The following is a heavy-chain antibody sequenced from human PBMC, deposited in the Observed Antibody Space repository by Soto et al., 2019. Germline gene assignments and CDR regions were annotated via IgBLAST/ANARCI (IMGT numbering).Heavy chain of an antibody. CDR3: ARHPSDFWFDP. J-gene: IGHJ5*02. D-gene: IGHD2-21*02. CDR2: IYYSGST. Sequence: SKNLAIARSLSPDCIVSTSYFYGWFRPPQRKGLEWIGSIYYSGSTYYNPSLKSRVTVSVDTSKNQFSLKLSSVTAADTAVYYCARHPSDFWFDPWGQGTLVTVSS. CDR1: PDCIVSTSYF. V-gene: IGHV4-39*01.